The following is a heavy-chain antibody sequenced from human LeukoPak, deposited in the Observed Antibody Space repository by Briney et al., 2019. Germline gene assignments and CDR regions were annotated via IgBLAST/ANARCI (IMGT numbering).Heavy chain of an antibody. J-gene: IGHJ3*01. CDR3: ARLGYCSGGSCF. CDR1: GFTFSRYS. CDR2: ISSSSSTI. D-gene: IGHD2-15*01. Sequence: GGSLRLSCAASGFTFSRYSMNWVRQAPGKGLEWVSYISSSSSTIYYADSVKGRFTISRDNAKNSLYLQMSSLRDEDTAVYCCARLGYCSGGSCFWGQGTMVTVSS. V-gene: IGHV3-48*02.